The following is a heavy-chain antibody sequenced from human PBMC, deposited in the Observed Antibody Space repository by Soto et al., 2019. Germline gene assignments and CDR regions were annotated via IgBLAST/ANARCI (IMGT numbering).Heavy chain of an antibody. CDR3: ASWGSMPGEC. D-gene: IGHD3-16*01. V-gene: IGHV3-30-3*01. Sequence: QMQLVESGGGVVQPGRSLRLSCAASGFTFSTFAMNWVRQAPGKGLGWVSVISYDGSNKYYADSVKGRLTISRNNSKNTPYLQMNSLRAEDTAVYYCASWGSMPGECWGQGTLVTASS. CDR1: GFTFSTFA. J-gene: IGHJ4*02. CDR2: ISYDGSNK.